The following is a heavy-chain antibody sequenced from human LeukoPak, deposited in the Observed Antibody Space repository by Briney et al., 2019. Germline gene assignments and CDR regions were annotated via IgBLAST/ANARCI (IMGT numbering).Heavy chain of an antibody. J-gene: IGHJ4*02. Sequence: SETLSLTCAVYGGSFSDYYWSWIRQPPGKGLEWIGEINHSGSTNYNPSLKSRVTISVDTSKNQFSLKLSSVTAADTAVYYCARTGATRVDYWGQGTLVTVSS. CDR1: GGSFSDYY. D-gene: IGHD1-26*01. CDR2: INHSGST. V-gene: IGHV4-34*01. CDR3: ARTGATRVDY.